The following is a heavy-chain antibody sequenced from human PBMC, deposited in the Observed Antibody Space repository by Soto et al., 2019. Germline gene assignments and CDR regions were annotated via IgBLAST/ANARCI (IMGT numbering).Heavy chain of an antibody. CDR1: GFTFSSYG. V-gene: IGHV3-30*18. D-gene: IGHD1-26*01. Sequence: QVQLVESGGGVVQPGRSLRLSCAASGFTFSSYGMHWVRQAPGKGLEWVAVISYDGSNKYYADSVKGRFTISRDNSKNTLYLQMNSLRAEDTAVFYCAKDTFAAKYSGSYYDYWGQGTLVTVSS. J-gene: IGHJ4*02. CDR3: AKDTFAAKYSGSYYDY. CDR2: ISYDGSNK.